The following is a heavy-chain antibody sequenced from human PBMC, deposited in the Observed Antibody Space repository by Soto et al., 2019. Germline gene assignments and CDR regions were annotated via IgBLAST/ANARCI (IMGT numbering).Heavy chain of an antibody. J-gene: IGHJ6*03. CDR3: ARAGYYDFWSGYYGRGNYYYYYMDV. V-gene: IGHV4-59*01. D-gene: IGHD3-3*01. CDR1: GGSISSYY. Sequence: SETLSLTCTVSGGSISSYYWSWIQQPPGKGLEWIGYIYYSGSTNYNPSLKSRVTISVDTSKNQFSLKLSSVTAADTAVYYCARAGYYDFWSGYYGRGNYYYYYMDVWGKGTTVTVSS. CDR2: IYYSGST.